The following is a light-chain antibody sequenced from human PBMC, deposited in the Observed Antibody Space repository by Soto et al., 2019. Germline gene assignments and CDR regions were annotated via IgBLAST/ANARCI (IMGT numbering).Light chain of an antibody. CDR2: KAS. CDR1: QNINNW. CDR3: QQYDSYPFT. J-gene: IGKJ4*01. V-gene: IGKV1-5*03. Sequence: DIQMTQSPSTLSASVGDRVTITCRASQNINNWLAWYQQKPGKAPNLLINKASSLESGVPSRFSGSGSGTGSTLTISSLQPDDFATYYCQQYDSYPFTFGGGTKVEIK.